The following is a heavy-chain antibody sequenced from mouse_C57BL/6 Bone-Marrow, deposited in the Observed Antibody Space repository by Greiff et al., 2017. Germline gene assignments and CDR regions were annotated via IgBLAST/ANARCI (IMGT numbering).Heavy chain of an antibody. CDR3: ARRGSSWDYAMDY. D-gene: IGHD1-1*01. CDR1: GYTFTDYY. V-gene: IGHV1-19*01. Sequence: EVQLQQSGPVLVKPGASVKMSCKASGYTFTDYYMNWVKQSHGKSLEWIGVINPYNGGTSYNQKFKGKATLTVDKSSSTAYMQLSSLTSEDSAVYYCARRGSSWDYAMDYWGQGTSVTVSS. CDR2: INPYNGGT. J-gene: IGHJ4*01.